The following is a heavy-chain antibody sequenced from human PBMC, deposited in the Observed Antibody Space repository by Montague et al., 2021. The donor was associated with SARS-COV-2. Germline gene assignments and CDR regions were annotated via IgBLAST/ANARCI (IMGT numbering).Heavy chain of an antibody. CDR1: GGSISSSSYY. J-gene: IGHJ5*02. CDR3: ARGLVGRFDP. D-gene: IGHD3/OR15-3a*01. Sequence: SETLSLTCTASGGSISSSSYYWGWIRQPPGKGLEWIGSIYYSGSTYYNPSLKSRVTISVDTSKNQFSLKLSSVTAADTAVYYCARGLVGRFDPWGQGTLVTVSS. CDR2: IYYSGST. V-gene: IGHV4-39*01.